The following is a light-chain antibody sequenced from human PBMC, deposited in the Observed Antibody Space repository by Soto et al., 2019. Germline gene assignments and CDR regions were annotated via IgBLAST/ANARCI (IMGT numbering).Light chain of an antibody. CDR1: RSKIGAGYD. J-gene: IGLJ1*01. CDR3: QSYDSSMIGRYV. Sequence: QSVLTQPPSVSGAPGQRVTISCTGSRSKIGAGYDVHWYQQLPGTAPKLLIYGNSNRPSGVPDRFSGSKSGTSASLAITGLQAEDEADNYCQSYDSSMIGRYVFVTGTKVTVL. V-gene: IGLV1-40*01. CDR2: GNS.